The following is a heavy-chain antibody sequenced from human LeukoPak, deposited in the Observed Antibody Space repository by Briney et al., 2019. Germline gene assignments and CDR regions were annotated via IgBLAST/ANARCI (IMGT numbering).Heavy chain of an antibody. CDR2: ISGSGGST. D-gene: IGHD2-2*01. V-gene: IGHV3-23*01. J-gene: IGHJ4*02. CDR1: GFTFSSNA. CDR3: AKALDIVVVPAAMFVLGFDY. Sequence: PGGSLRLSCAASGFTFSSNAMSWVRQAPGKGLEWVSAISGSGGSTYYADSVKGRFTISRDNSKNTLYLQMNSLRAEDTAVYYCAKALDIVVVPAAMFVLGFDYWGQGTLVTVSS.